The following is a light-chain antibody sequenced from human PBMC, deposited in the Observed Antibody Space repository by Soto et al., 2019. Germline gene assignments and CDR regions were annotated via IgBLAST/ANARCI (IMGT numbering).Light chain of an antibody. V-gene: IGKV3-15*01. CDR2: GAS. Sequence: EIVMTQSPATLSVSPWERATLSCRASQSVSSNLAWYQQKPGQAPRLLIYGASTRATGIPARFRGSGSGTAFTIPTSSLQHADFAAYYCQQYNNRPPLTFGRGTKVDIK. CDR1: QSVSSN. J-gene: IGKJ4*01. CDR3: QQYNNRPPLT.